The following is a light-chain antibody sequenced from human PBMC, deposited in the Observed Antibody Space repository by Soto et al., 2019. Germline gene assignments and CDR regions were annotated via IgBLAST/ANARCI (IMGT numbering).Light chain of an antibody. CDR2: AAF. Sequence: DIQLTQSPAFLSASVGDRVTITCRASQGLSSYLAWYQQKPGKAPNLLIYAAFTLQSGVPSRFSSSGSGTEFTLTISSLQPEDFATYYCQQLKSYPITFGQGTRLEIK. CDR3: QQLKSYPIT. V-gene: IGKV1-9*01. CDR1: QGLSSY. J-gene: IGKJ5*01.